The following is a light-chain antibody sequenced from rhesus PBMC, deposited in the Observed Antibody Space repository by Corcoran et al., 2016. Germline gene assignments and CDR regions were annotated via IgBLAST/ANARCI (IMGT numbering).Light chain of an antibody. CDR1: QGISSW. Sequence: DIQMTQSPSSLSASVGDKVTITCHASQGISSWLAWYQQKPGKAPTLLIDKASSLQSGVPSRFSGSGSGTDYTLTISSLHSEDFATYYCLQYRSSPFTFGLGTKLDIK. V-gene: IGKV1-22*01. CDR2: KAS. CDR3: LQYRSSPFT. J-gene: IGKJ3*01.